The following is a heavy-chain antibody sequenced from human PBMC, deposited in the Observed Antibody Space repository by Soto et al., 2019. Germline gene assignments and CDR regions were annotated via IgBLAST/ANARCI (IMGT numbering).Heavy chain of an antibody. CDR3: AGGGSSGWSYFDP. V-gene: IGHV1-3*01. Sequence: GASVKVSCKASGYTFTSYAMHWVRQAPGQRLEWMGWINAGNGNTKYSQKFQGRVTITRDTSASTAYMELSSLRSEDTAVYYCAGGGSSGWSYFDPWGQGTLVTVSS. CDR2: INAGNGNT. D-gene: IGHD6-19*01. CDR1: GYTFTSYA. J-gene: IGHJ5*02.